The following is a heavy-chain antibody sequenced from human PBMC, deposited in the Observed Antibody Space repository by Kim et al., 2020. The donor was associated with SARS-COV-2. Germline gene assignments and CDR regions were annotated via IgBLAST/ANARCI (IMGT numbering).Heavy chain of an antibody. J-gene: IGHJ6*02. D-gene: IGHD2-2*01. Sequence: SETLSLTCTVSGGSISSYYWSWIRQLPGKGLEWIGYIYYSGSTNYNPSLKSRVTISVDTSKNQFSLKLSSVTAASTAVYYCARGWGVPAAMSQHYYYGMDVWGQGTTVTVSS. V-gene: IGHV4-59*13. CDR1: GGSISSYY. CDR2: IYYSGST. CDR3: ARGWGVPAAMSQHYYYGMDV.